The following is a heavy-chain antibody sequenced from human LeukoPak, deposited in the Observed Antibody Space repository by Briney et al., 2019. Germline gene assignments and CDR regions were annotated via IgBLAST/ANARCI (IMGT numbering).Heavy chain of an antibody. CDR1: GFTFSTYS. CDR3: ARVLSLDYYYGLDV. V-gene: IGHV3-21*01. CDR2: ISTGSSYI. Sequence: GSLRLSCAASGFTFSTYSMNWVRQAPGKGLEWVSSISTGSSYIYYADSVNGRFTISRDNAKNSLYLQMNSLRAEDTAVYYCARVLSLDYYYGLDVWGQGTTVTVSS. J-gene: IGHJ6*02.